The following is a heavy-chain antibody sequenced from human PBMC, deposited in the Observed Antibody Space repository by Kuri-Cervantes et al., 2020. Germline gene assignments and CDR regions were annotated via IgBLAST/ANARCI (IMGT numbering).Heavy chain of an antibody. CDR3: AADGYSSGWYGY. Sequence: GESLKISCAASGFTFSSYAMHWVRQAPGKGLEWVSAISGSGGSTYYADSVEGRFTISRDNSKNTLYLQMNSLRAEDTAVYYCAADGYSSGWYGYWGQGTRGTESS. CDR2: ISGSGGST. V-gene: IGHV3-23*01. J-gene: IGHJ4*02. CDR1: GFTFSSYA. D-gene: IGHD6-19*01.